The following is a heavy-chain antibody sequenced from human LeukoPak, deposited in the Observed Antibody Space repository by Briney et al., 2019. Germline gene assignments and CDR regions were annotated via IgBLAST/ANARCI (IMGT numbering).Heavy chain of an antibody. D-gene: IGHD3-10*01. Sequence: PGGSRRLSCAGSGFTFSSYSMNWVRQAPGKGLEWVSSISSTSTYIYYADSVKGRFTISRDNAQNSLFLQMNSLRAEDTALYYCAKGVYYGSGSYDYWGQGTLVTVPS. J-gene: IGHJ4*02. CDR3: AKGVYYGSGSYDY. CDR1: GFTFSSYS. CDR2: ISSTSTYI. V-gene: IGHV3-21*01.